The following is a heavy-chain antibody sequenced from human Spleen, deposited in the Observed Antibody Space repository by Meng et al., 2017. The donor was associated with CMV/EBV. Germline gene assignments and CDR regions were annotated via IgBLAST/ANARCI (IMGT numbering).Heavy chain of an antibody. CDR3: ARLWSTGGFDP. Sequence: AASGYIFRGAAIHWVRQAPGKGMEWIGRIRTQPNNYAAEYAASVSGRFTISRDDSKQTAYLEMSALKTEDTAVYYCARLWSTGGFDPWGQGTLVTVSS. D-gene: IGHD2-2*01. CDR2: IRTQPNNYAA. CDR1: GYIFRGAA. V-gene: IGHV3-73*01. J-gene: IGHJ5*02.